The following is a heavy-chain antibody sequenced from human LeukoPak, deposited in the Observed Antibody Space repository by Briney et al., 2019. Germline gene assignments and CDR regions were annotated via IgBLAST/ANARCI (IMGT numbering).Heavy chain of an antibody. CDR2: ISAYNGNT. V-gene: IGHV1-18*01. Sequence: ASVKVSCRASGYTFTSYGISWVRQAPGQGLEWMGWISAYNGNTNYAQKLQGRVTMTTDTSTSTAYMELRSLRSDDTAVYYCARLAHSSSWYYFDNWGQGTLVTVSS. CDR3: ARLAHSSSWYYFDN. J-gene: IGHJ4*02. D-gene: IGHD6-13*01. CDR1: GYTFTSYG.